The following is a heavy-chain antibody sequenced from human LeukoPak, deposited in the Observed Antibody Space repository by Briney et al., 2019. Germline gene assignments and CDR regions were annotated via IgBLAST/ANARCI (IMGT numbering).Heavy chain of an antibody. D-gene: IGHD2-21*01. Sequence: SVKVSCKASGYTFTSYGISWVRQAPGQGLEWMGGIIPIFGTANYAQKFQGRVTITADESTSTAYMELSSLRSEDTAVYYCASTRGYSYDHTGYCGGDCYYYFDYWGQGTLVTVSS. V-gene: IGHV1-69*13. CDR3: ASTRGYSYDHTGYCGGDCYYYFDY. CDR2: IIPIFGTA. CDR1: GYTFTSYG. J-gene: IGHJ4*02.